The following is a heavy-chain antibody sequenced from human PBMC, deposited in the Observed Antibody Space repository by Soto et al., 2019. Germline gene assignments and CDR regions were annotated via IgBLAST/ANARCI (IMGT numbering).Heavy chain of an antibody. Sequence: GGSLRLSCAASGFTFDDYTMHWVRQAPGKGLEWVSLISWDGGSTYYADSVKGRFTISRDNSKNSLYLQMNSLRTEDTALYYCAKGFWERGPKIRGVTPWFDPWGQGTLVTVSS. J-gene: IGHJ5*02. D-gene: IGHD3-10*01. CDR2: ISWDGGST. CDR3: AKGFWERGPKIRGVTPWFDP. CDR1: GFTFDDYT. V-gene: IGHV3-43*01.